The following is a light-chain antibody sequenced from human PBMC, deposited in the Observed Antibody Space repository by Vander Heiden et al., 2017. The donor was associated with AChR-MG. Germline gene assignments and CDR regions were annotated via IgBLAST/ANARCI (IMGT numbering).Light chain of an antibody. V-gene: IGLV3-1*01. Sequence: SYEFTQPPSMSVSPGQTASITCSGDKLGHKYAFWYQQKPGQSPVLVIYQHSKRPSGIPERFSGSNSGNTATLTISETQAMDEADYYCQAWDSSSVVFGGGTKLTVL. CDR1: KLGHKY. J-gene: IGLJ2*01. CDR2: QHS. CDR3: QAWDSSSVV.